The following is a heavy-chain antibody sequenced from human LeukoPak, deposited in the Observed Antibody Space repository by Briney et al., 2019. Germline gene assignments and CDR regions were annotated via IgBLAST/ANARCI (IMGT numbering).Heavy chain of an antibody. Sequence: TLCLTCAVSGGSISSGSDYWSWIPQPAGKVLEWIERIYTSGSTDYNPSLKSRVATSVDTSKNQFSLKLSSVTAADTAVYYCAGAPILYCDFWSAFDYWGQGTLVTVSS. CDR2: IYTSGST. CDR1: GGSISSGSDY. D-gene: IGHD3-3*01. J-gene: IGHJ4*02. V-gene: IGHV4-61*02. CDR3: AGAPILYCDFWSAFDY.